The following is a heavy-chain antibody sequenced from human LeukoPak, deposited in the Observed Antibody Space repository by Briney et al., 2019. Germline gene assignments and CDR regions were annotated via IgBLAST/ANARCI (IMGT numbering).Heavy chain of an antibody. V-gene: IGHV3-74*01. CDR2: ISSDGSST. D-gene: IGHD3-9*01. CDR3: AKDGGEYYDILTGYYPRLYYMDV. J-gene: IGHJ6*03. CDR1: GFTFSSYW. Sequence: PGGSLRLSCAASGFTFSSYWMHWVRQAPGKGLVWVSRISSDGSSTSYADSVKGRFTISRDNSKNTLYLQMNSLRAEDTAVYYCAKDGGEYYDILTGYYPRLYYMDVWGKGTTVTISS.